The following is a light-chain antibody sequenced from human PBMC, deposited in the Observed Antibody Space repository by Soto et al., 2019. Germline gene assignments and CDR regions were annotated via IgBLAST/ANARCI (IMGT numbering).Light chain of an antibody. CDR2: GAS. V-gene: IGKV3-20*01. J-gene: IGKJ1*01. CDR1: QSVSTYY. Sequence: EIVLTQSPGTMSLSPGERATLSCRASQSVSTYYLAWYQQKPGQAPRLLIYGASSRAAGIPDRFSGSGSGTDFTLTINRLEPEDFAVYYCQQYGRSPRTFGQGTKVEIK. CDR3: QQYGRSPRT.